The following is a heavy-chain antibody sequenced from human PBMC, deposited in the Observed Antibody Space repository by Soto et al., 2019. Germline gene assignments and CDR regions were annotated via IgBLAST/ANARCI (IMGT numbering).Heavy chain of an antibody. D-gene: IGHD3-3*01. CDR2: INHSGST. CDR3: ARGGRYDFWSGATRYYYGMDV. CDR1: GGSFSGYY. J-gene: IGHJ6*02. V-gene: IGHV4-34*01. Sequence: SETLSLTCAVYGGSFSGYYWSWIRQPPGKGLEWIGEINHSGSTNYIPSLKSRVTILVDTSKNQFSLKLSSVTAADTAVYYCARGGRYDFWSGATRYYYGMDVWGQGTTVTVSS.